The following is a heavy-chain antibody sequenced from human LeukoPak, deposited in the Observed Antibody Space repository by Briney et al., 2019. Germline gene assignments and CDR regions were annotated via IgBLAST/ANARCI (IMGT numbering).Heavy chain of an antibody. Sequence: GGSLRLSCAASGFTFSSYAMHWVRQAPGKRLEWVAVISNDAKNEYYADSVKGRFTISRDNSKNTLYLQMNSVRAEDTAVYYCAKFVGSSSGWAIDYWGQGTLVTVYS. CDR2: ISNDAKNE. J-gene: IGHJ4*02. V-gene: IGHV3-30*18. CDR1: GFTFSSYA. CDR3: AKFVGSSSGWAIDY. D-gene: IGHD6-19*01.